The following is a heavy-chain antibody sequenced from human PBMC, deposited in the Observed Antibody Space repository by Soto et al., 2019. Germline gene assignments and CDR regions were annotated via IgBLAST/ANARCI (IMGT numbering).Heavy chain of an antibody. Sequence: SGPTLVNPTQTLTLTCTFSGFSLSTSGVGVGWIRQPPGKALEWLALIYWDDDKRYSPSLKSRLTITKDTSKNQVVLTMTNMDPVDTATYYCARFNYYDSSGYYYLVFFGYWGQGTLVTVSS. V-gene: IGHV2-5*02. J-gene: IGHJ4*02. CDR1: GFSLSTSGVG. D-gene: IGHD3-22*01. CDR3: ARFNYYDSSGYYYLVFFGY. CDR2: IYWDDDK.